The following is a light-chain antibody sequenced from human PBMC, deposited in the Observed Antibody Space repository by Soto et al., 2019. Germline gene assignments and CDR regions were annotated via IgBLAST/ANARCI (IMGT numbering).Light chain of an antibody. CDR3: CSYTSSSTFV. J-gene: IGLJ1*01. V-gene: IGLV2-14*01. Sequence: QSVLNQPASLSGSPGQSITISCTGTSSDVGGYNYVSWYQQHPGKAPKLMIYDVSNRPSGVSNRFSGSESGNTASLTISGLQAEDEADYYCCSYTSSSTFVFGSGTKVTVL. CDR2: DVS. CDR1: SSDVGGYNY.